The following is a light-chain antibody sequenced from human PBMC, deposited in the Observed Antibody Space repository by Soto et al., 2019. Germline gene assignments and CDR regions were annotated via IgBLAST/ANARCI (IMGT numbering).Light chain of an antibody. CDR2: GAS. V-gene: IGKV3-20*01. Sequence: EIVVTQSPGALCFCPGDRATLSGRASQSVSSSYLAWYQQKPGQAPRLLIYGASSRATGIPDRFSGSGSGTDFTLTISRLEPEDIAVYYCQQYGSSPQTFGQGTKVDIK. J-gene: IGKJ1*01. CDR3: QQYGSSPQT. CDR1: QSVSSSY.